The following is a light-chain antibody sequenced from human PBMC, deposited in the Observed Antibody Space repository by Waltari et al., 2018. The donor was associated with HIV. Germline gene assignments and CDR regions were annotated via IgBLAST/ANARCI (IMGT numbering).Light chain of an antibody. CDR2: EVN. CDR1: STNIGSYNL. J-gene: IGLJ2*01. V-gene: IGLV2-23*02. Sequence: QSALTQSASVSGSPGQSITISCTGTSTNIGSYNLVSWYQQHPGKAPKVIIYEVNKRPAGVSNRFSGSTSGSTASLTISVLQAEDEADYYCCSYAGSSNVVFGGGTKLTVL. CDR3: CSYAGSSNVV.